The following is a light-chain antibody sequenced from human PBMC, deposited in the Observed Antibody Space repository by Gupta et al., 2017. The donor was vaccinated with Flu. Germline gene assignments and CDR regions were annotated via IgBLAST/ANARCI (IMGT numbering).Light chain of an antibody. CDR3: QPNNSSPYT. CDR2: KAS. Sequence: FTVSASVGGRVTCTGRASQRISIWLDWYQQKPGQAPKVLIYKASTIESGVPFRFSGSGSGTEFTLTISRLEPDDFANYYWQPNNSSPYTFGQGTKLEIK. V-gene: IGKV1-5*03. J-gene: IGKJ2*01. CDR1: QRISIW.